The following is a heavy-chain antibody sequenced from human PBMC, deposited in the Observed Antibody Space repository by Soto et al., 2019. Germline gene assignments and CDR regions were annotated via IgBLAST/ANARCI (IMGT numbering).Heavy chain of an antibody. D-gene: IGHD3-10*01. J-gene: IGHJ4*02. V-gene: IGHV3-33*01. CDR1: GFTFSRYG. CDR3: ARGSDGSGNFLDY. CDR2: IWYDGSKK. Sequence: QVHLVESGGGVVQSGTSLRLSCAASGFTFSRYGMHWVRQAPDKGLEWVAVIWYDGSKKYFADSVKGRFTISRYNDKNTVFLQMNSLRVEETAVYYCARGSDGSGNFLDYWGQVSLVTGSS.